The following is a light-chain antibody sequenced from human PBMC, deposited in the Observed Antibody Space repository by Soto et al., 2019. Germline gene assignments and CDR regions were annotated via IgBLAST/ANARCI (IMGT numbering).Light chain of an antibody. J-gene: IGLJ1*01. CDR1: SRDIGIYKY. CDR2: AVT. Sequence: QSALTQPASVSGSPGQSIAISCTGSSRDIGIYKYVSWYQQHPGKVPKLIIYAVTNRPSGVSNRFSGSKSGNTASLTISGLQAEDEAAYYCSSYTTSSTRVFGTGTKLTVL. V-gene: IGLV2-14*01. CDR3: SSYTTSSTRV.